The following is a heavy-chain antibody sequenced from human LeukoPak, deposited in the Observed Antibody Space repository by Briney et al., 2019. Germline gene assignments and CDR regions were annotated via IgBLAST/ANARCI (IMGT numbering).Heavy chain of an antibody. CDR3: AKSGAEVGTSYFDY. CDR1: GSTFSIYA. Sequence: GGSLRLSCAASGSTFSIYAMTWVRQAPGKGLEWVSDISSSGGGTDHADSVKGRFTISRDNSKNTLYLHMNSLRAEDTAVYYCAKSGAEVGTSYFDYWGQGTLVTVSS. CDR2: ISSSGGGT. J-gene: IGHJ4*02. V-gene: IGHV3-23*01. D-gene: IGHD1-26*01.